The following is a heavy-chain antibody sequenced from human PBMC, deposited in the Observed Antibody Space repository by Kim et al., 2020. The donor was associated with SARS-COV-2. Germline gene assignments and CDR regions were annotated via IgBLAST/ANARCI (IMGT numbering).Heavy chain of an antibody. CDR3: AKKATYYASSPFDY. CDR2: VSGSGGST. D-gene: IGHD2-2*01. V-gene: IGHV3-23*01. J-gene: IGHJ4*02. Sequence: GGSLRLSCGASGFTFNKHAMTWVRQAPGKGLEWVSGVSGSGGSTYYADSVKGRFTISRDNSKNTLYLQMTSLGVEDTAVYYCAKKATYYASSPFDYWGQG. CDR1: GFTFNKHA.